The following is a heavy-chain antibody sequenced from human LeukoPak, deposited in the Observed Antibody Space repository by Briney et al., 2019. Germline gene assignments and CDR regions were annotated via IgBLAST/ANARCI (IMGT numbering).Heavy chain of an antibody. D-gene: IGHD6-13*01. V-gene: IGHV3-30*02. CDR1: GFTFSSYG. J-gene: IGHJ4*02. Sequence: GGSLRLSCAASGFTFSSYGMHWVRQAPGKGLEWVAFIRYDGSNKYYADSVKGRFTISRDNSKNTLYLQMNSLRAEDTAVYYCASKPHSSSWYFDYWGQGTLVTVSS. CDR2: IRYDGSNK. CDR3: ASKPHSSSWYFDY.